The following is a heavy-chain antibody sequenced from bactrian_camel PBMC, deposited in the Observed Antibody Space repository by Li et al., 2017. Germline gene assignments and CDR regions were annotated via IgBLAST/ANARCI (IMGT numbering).Heavy chain of an antibody. CDR3: ASDSVILPGRELEASQYTY. CDR2: INLGTTT. J-gene: IGHJ4*01. D-gene: IGHD1*01. Sequence: VQLVESGGGSVQPGGSLRLTCSTSGFPFSTYDMSWLRQAPGKGLEWVSSINLGTTTYYPDSVKGRFTISQDNAKNTVYLQMNSLKPEDAAMYYCASDSVILPGRELEASQYTYWGQGTQVTVS. V-gene: IGHV3S40*01. CDR1: GFPFSTYD.